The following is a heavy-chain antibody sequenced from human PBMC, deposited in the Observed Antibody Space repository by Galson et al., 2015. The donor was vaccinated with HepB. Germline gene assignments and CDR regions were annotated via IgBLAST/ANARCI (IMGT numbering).Heavy chain of an antibody. V-gene: IGHV3-48*02. D-gene: IGHD3-10*01. CDR3: ARVYFGSGSSSAYWYFDL. CDR2: ISSTGTTM. Sequence: LRLSCAASGFTFSSYTMNWVRQAPGKGLESVSYISSTGTTMYYADSAKGRFTISRDNAQNSLYLQMNSLRDEDTAVYYCARVYFGSGSSSAYWYFDLWGPSALVTVSS. J-gene: IGHJ2*01. CDR1: GFTFSSYT.